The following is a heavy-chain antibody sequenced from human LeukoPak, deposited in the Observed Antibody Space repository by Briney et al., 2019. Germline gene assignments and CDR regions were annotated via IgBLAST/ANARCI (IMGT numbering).Heavy chain of an antibody. CDR2: IRYDGSNK. CDR1: GFTFSSYG. J-gene: IGHJ4*02. CDR3: AKDRGGSGYDWPGFGFDY. V-gene: IGHV3-30*02. Sequence: PGGSLRLSCAASGFTFSSYGMHWVRQAPGKGLEWVAFIRYDGSNKYYADSVKGRFTISRDNSKNTLYLQMNSLRAEDTAVYYCAKDRGGSGYDWPGFGFDYWGQGTLVTVSS. D-gene: IGHD5-12*01.